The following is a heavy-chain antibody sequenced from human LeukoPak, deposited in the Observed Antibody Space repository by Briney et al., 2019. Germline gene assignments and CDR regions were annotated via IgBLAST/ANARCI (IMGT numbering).Heavy chain of an antibody. CDR3: AREDPSMVNWFDP. CDR1: VFTFSSYA. J-gene: IGHJ5*02. CDR2: ISSNGGST. D-gene: IGHD2/OR15-2a*01. Sequence: PGGSLRLSCAASVFTFSSYAMHWVRQALGEGLEYVSAISSNGGSTYYANSVKGRFTISRDNSKNTLYLQMGSLRAEDMAVYYCAREDPSMVNWFDPWGQGTLVTVSS. V-gene: IGHV3-64*01.